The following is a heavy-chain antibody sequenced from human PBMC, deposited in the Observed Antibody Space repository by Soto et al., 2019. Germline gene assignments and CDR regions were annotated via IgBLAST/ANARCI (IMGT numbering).Heavy chain of an antibody. Sequence: QVQLQESGPGLVKPSGTLSLTCAVSGGSISSSNWWSWVRQPPGKGLEWIGDIYHSGSANYNLSLNSRVTIPLYKFKNRFSLKLSSVTAADTAVYYRAGAYGDLQQCDYWGQGTLVTVSS. CDR1: GGSISSSNW. V-gene: IGHV4-4*02. D-gene: IGHD4-17*01. CDR2: IYHSGSA. J-gene: IGHJ4*02. CDR3: AGAYGDLQQCDY.